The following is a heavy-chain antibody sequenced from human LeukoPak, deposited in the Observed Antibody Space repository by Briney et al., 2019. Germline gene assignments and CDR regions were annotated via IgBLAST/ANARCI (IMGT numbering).Heavy chain of an antibody. CDR1: GFTFSSYS. CDR3: ARDGRESSFVLDAFDI. D-gene: IGHD6-6*01. Sequence: GGSLRLSCAASGFTFSSYSMNWVRQAPGKGLEWVSSISSSSSYIYYADSVKGRFTISRDNAKNSLYLQMNSLRAEDTAVYYCARDGRESSFVLDAFDIWGQGTMVTVSS. V-gene: IGHV3-21*01. CDR2: ISSSSSYI. J-gene: IGHJ3*02.